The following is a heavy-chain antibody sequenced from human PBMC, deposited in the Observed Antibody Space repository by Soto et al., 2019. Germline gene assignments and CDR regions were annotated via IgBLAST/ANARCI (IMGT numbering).Heavy chain of an antibody. CDR3: ARDQVRYYYDSSGILGY. CDR2: ISAYNGNT. D-gene: IGHD3-22*01. J-gene: IGHJ4*02. Sequence: ASVKVSCKASGYTFTSYGISWVRQAPGQGLEWMGWISAYNGNTNYAQKLQGRVTMTTDTSTSTAYMELRSLRSDDTAVYYCARDQVRYYYDSSGILGYWGQGTLVTVSS. CDR1: GYTFTSYG. V-gene: IGHV1-18*01.